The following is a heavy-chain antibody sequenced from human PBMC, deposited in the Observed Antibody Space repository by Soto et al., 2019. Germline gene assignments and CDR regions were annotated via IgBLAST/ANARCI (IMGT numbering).Heavy chain of an antibody. J-gene: IGHJ4*02. CDR3: ARDRQGYSSSWYDY. D-gene: IGHD6-13*01. Sequence: GGSLRLSCAASGFTFSSYWMSWVRQAPGKGLEWVANIKQDGSEKNYVDSVKGRFTISRDNAKNSLYLQMNSLRAEDTAVYSCARDRQGYSSSWYDYWGQGTLVTVSS. CDR2: IKQDGSEK. V-gene: IGHV3-7*01. CDR1: GFTFSSYW.